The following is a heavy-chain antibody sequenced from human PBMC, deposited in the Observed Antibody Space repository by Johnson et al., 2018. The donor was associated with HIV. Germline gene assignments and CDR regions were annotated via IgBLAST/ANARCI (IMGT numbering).Heavy chain of an antibody. Sequence: VQLVESGGGVVQPGRSLRLSCAASDFTFSSYGMHWVRQAPGKGLEWVTFIQYDGSNKYYADSVKGRFTISRDNSKNTVYPQMNSLRAEDTAVYYCAKDVNGWVAWIQLWAPAFDIWGQGTMVTVS. J-gene: IGHJ3*02. D-gene: IGHD5-18*01. V-gene: IGHV3-30*02. CDR1: DFTFSSYG. CDR2: IQYDGSNK. CDR3: AKDVNGWVAWIQLWAPAFDI.